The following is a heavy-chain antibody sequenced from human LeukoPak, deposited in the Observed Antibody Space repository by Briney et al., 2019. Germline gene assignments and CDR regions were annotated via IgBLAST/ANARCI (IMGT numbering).Heavy chain of an antibody. Sequence: GGSLRLSCAASGFIFSDYTMSWVRQAPGKGLEWVSSISNSSSYIYYADSVRGRFTISRDNAKNSLYLQMNSLTAEDTAVYYCAKFFDDWGQGTLVTVSS. CDR2: ISNSSSYI. CDR1: GFIFSDYT. J-gene: IGHJ4*02. V-gene: IGHV3-21*01. CDR3: AKFFDD.